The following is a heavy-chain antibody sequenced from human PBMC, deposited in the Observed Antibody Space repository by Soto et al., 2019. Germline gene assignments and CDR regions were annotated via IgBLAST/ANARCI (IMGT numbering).Heavy chain of an antibody. Sequence: QVQLVQSGADVKKPGSSVKVSCKASGATLSSSTFTWVRQAPGQGLEWMGRIIPMFGITNSAQKFQGRLGITADESTNTVFMDMSSLRSEDTAIYYCATGALTFGGVLNAWGQGNLVNVSS. CDR3: ATGALTFGGVLNA. D-gene: IGHD3-16*01. V-gene: IGHV1-69*02. CDR2: IIPMFGIT. CDR1: GATLSSST. J-gene: IGHJ4*02.